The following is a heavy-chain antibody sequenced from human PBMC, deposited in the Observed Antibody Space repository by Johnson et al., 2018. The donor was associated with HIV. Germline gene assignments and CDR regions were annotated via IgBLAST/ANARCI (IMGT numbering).Heavy chain of an antibody. CDR2: IKSKTDGGTT. J-gene: IGHJ3*02. CDR1: GFTFDDYG. V-gene: IGHV3-15*01. CDR3: TTGREI. Sequence: VQLVESGGGVVRPGGSLRLSCAASGFTFDDYGMSWVRQAPGKGLEWVGRIKSKTDGGTTDYAAPVKGRFTISRDDSKNTLCLQMNSLKTEDTGVYYGTTGREIWGQGTVVTVSS.